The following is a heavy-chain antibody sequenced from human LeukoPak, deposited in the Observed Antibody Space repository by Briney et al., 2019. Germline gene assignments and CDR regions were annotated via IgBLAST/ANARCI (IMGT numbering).Heavy chain of an antibody. Sequence: GESLKISCRASGYSFPMYWIGWVRQMPGGGLEWMGIIYPGDSDTRYSPSFQGQVTISVDESINSVYLQCSSLQASDTAIYYCARQDSGSYFQYSDYWGQGTQVTVSS. CDR3: ARQDSGSYFQYSDY. CDR1: GYSFPMYW. D-gene: IGHD1-26*01. J-gene: IGHJ4*02. V-gene: IGHV5-51*01. CDR2: IYPGDSDT.